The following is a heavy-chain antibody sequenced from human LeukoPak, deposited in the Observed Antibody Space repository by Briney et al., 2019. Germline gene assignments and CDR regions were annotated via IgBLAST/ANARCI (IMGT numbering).Heavy chain of an antibody. CDR3: AKAFAGYYDYFDY. CDR1: AFTFSNYY. V-gene: IGHV3-30*02. D-gene: IGHD1-26*01. Sequence: GGSLRLSCAASAFTFSNYYMSWLRQAPGDGLGWVAFIRYDGSNKYYADSVKGRFTISRDNSKNTLYLQMNSLRAEDTAVYYCAKAFAGYYDYFDYWGQGTLVTVSS. CDR2: IRYDGSNK. J-gene: IGHJ4*02.